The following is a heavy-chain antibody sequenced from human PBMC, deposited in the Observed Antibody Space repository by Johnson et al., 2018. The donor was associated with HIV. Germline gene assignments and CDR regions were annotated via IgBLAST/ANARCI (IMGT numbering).Heavy chain of an antibody. D-gene: IGHD4-11*01. Sequence: VQLVESGGGVVQPGRSLRLSCAASGFTFSSYAMHWVRQAPGKGLEWVSGISWNSGSIGYADSVKGRFTISRDNAKNSLYLQMNSLRAEDTALYYCARAGYSNYDRAFDIWGQGTMVTVSS. J-gene: IGHJ3*02. CDR3: ARAGYSNYDRAFDI. V-gene: IGHV3-9*01. CDR2: ISWNSGSI. CDR1: GFTFSSYA.